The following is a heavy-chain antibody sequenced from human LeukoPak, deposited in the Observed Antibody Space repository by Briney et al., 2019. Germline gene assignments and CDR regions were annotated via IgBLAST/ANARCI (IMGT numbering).Heavy chain of an antibody. D-gene: IGHD2-21*02. CDR1: GGTFSSYA. Sequence: ASVKVSCRASGGTFSSYAISWVRQAPGQGLEWMGGIIPIFGTANYAQKFQGRVTITADESTSTAYMELSSLRSEDTAVYYCARGNCGGDCPHDYWGQGTLVTVSS. V-gene: IGHV1-69*13. CDR2: IIPIFGTA. CDR3: ARGNCGGDCPHDY. J-gene: IGHJ4*02.